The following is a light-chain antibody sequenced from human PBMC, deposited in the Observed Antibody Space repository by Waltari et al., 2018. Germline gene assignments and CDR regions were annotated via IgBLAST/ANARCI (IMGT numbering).Light chain of an antibody. J-gene: IGLJ2*01. CDR3: CSFAGSHTYVV. V-gene: IGLV2-11*01. CDR2: DVS. Sequence: QSALTQPRSVSGSPGQSVTISCTGTSSDVGGYNYVSWYQQHPGKAPKLMFYDVSKRPSGSPDRFAGSTSGNTASLPISGLQTEDEADYYCCSFAGSHTYVVFGGGTKLTVL. CDR1: SSDVGGYNY.